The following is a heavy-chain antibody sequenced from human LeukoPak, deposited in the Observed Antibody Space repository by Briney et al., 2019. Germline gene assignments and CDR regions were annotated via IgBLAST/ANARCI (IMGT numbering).Heavy chain of an antibody. CDR3: ASTRNDYGDYRDAFDI. CDR1: GYSFTSYW. D-gene: IGHD4-17*01. J-gene: IGHJ3*02. V-gene: IGHV5-10-1*01. Sequence: LGESLKISCKGSGYSFTSYWIYWVRQMPGKGLEWMGRIDPSDSYANYSPSFQGHVTISADKSISTAYLQWSSLKASDTAMYYCASTRNDYGDYRDAFDIWGQGTMVTVSS. CDR2: IDPSDSYA.